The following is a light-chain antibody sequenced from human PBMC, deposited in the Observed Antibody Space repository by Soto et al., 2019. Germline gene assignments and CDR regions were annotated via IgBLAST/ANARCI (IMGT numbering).Light chain of an antibody. CDR1: QRLLYSPNNQNY. CDR2: WAS. J-gene: IGKJ1*01. Sequence: DLVMTQSPDSLAVSLGERATIDCKSSQRLLYSPNNQNYLAWYQQKPGQPPKLLIYWASTRESGVPDRFTGIGSGTDGPLTIRRLQAEDVAVYYCQQDYDAPQTFGRGTKVEIK. V-gene: IGKV4-1*01. CDR3: QQDYDAPQT.